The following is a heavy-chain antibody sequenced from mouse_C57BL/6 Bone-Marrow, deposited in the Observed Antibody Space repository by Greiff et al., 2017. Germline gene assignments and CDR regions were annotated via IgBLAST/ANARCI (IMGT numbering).Heavy chain of an antibody. J-gene: IGHJ4*01. CDR3: VKEWDYDGNPYALDY. V-gene: IGHV1-19*01. CDR2: INPYNGGT. Sequence: VQLQQSGPVLVKPGASVKLSCKASGYTFTDYYMNWVKQSHGKSLEWIGVINPYNGGTSYNQKFKGKATLTVDKSSSTAYMELNSLTSEDSAVYYCVKEWDYDGNPYALDYWGQGTSVTVSS. CDR1: GYTFTDYY. D-gene: IGHD1-1*01.